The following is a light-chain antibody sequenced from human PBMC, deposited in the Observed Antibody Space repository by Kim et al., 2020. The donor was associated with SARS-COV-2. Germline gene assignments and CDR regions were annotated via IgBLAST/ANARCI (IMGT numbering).Light chain of an antibody. CDR2: DAS. Sequence: SASVGDRVTFACQASQDISTNLNWYQQRPGKAPKVLIYDASTLEAGVPSRFSGSGYGTEFTFTISSLQPEDVATYYCQQFDDMPLTFGGGTKVEIK. J-gene: IGKJ4*01. CDR3: QQFDDMPLT. V-gene: IGKV1-33*01. CDR1: QDISTN.